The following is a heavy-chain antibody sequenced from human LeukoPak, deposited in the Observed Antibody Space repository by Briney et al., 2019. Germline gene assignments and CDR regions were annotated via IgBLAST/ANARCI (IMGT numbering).Heavy chain of an antibody. CDR3: ARDGRYYGSGSYYTYYYYGMDV. CDR1: GGSISSYY. D-gene: IGHD3-10*01. J-gene: IGHJ6*02. V-gene: IGHV4-4*07. CDR2: IYTRGST. Sequence: SQTLSLTCTVSGGSISSYYWSWIRQPDGKGLEWIGRIYTRGSTNFNTSLKGRVTMSVDTSKNQFSLKLGSVTAADTAVYYCARDGRYYGSGSYYTYYYYGMDVWGQGTTVTVSS.